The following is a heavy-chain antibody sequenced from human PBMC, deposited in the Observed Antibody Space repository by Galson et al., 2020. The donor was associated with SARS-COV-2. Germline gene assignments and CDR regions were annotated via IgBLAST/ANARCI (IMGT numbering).Heavy chain of an antibody. V-gene: IGHV3-9*01. Sequence: GGSLRLSCAASGFTFDDYAMHWVRQAPGQGLEWVSGISWNSGSIAYADSVRGRITIPRDNAKSSLYLQMSSLRADDTALYYCAKENSMWGFRDGFDIWGEGTMVTVSS. CDR1: GFTFDDYA. J-gene: IGHJ3*02. CDR3: AKENSMWGFRDGFDI. CDR2: ISWNSGSI. D-gene: IGHD4-4*01.